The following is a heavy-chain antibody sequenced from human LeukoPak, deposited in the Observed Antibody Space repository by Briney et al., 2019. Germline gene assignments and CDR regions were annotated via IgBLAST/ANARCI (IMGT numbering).Heavy chain of an antibody. CDR2: IYYSGST. CDR1: GGSISSYY. CDR3: ARQRRGSGWNYFDY. D-gene: IGHD6-19*01. Sequence: SETLSLTCTVSGGSISSYYWSWIRQPPGKGLEWIGYIYYSGSTNYNPSLKSRVTISVDTSKNQFSLKLSSVTAADTAVYYCARQRRGSGWNYFDYWGQGTLVTVSS. J-gene: IGHJ4*02. V-gene: IGHV4-59*08.